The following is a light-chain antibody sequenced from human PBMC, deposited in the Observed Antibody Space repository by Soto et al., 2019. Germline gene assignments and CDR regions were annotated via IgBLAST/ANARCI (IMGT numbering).Light chain of an antibody. Sequence: DIQMTQSPSSLSASVGDRVTLICRASQTIRTYLNWYQQKPGKAPKPLIYDASSLHSGVPSRFSGSGSGTDFTLTISSXQPEDFATYYCQQGYSTPITFGQGTRLEIK. J-gene: IGKJ5*01. CDR2: DAS. CDR1: QTIRTY. V-gene: IGKV1-39*01. CDR3: QQGYSTPIT.